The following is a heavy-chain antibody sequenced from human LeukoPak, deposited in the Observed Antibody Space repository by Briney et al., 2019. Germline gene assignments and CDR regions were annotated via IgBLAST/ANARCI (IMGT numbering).Heavy chain of an antibody. J-gene: IGHJ2*01. CDR2: INHSGST. Sequence: SETLSLTCAVYGGSFSGYYWSWIRQPPGKGLEWIGEINHSGSTNYNPSLKSRVTISVDTSKNQFSLKLSSVTAADTAVYYCARGEDIVVVVAAYSGYFDLWGRGTLVTVSS. CDR3: ARGEDIVVVVAAYSGYFDL. D-gene: IGHD2-15*01. V-gene: IGHV4-34*01. CDR1: GGSFSGYY.